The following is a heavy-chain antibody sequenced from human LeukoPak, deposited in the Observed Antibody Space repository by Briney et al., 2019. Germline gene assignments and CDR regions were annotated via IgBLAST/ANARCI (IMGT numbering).Heavy chain of an antibody. V-gene: IGHV1-24*01. CDR2: FDPEDGET. J-gene: IGHJ4*02. D-gene: IGHD3-22*01. CDR1: GYTLTELS. CDR3: AGSLKFITMIPHY. Sequence: ASVKVSCKVSGYTLTELSMHWVRQAPGKGLEWMGGFDPEDGETIYAQKFQSRVTMTEDTSTDTAYMELSSLRSEDTAVFYCAGSLKFITMIPHYWGQGTLVTVSS.